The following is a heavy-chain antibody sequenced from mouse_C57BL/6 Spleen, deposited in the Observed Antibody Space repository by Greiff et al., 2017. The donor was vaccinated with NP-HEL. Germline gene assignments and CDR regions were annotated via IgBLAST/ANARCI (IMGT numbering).Heavy chain of an antibody. CDR3: ESPLLP. Sequence: EVQVVESGPELVKPGASVKISCKASGYSFTGYYMHWVKQSSEKSLEWIGEINPSTGGTSYNQKFKGKATLTVDKSSSTAYMPLKSLTSEDAAVYYSESPLLPWGQGTTLTVSS. D-gene: IGHD5-5*01. J-gene: IGHJ2*01. V-gene: IGHV1-43*01. CDR2: INPSTGGT. CDR1: GYSFTGYY.